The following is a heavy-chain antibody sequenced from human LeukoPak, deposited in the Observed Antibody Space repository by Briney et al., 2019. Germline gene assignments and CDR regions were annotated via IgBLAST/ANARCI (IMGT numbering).Heavy chain of an antibody. J-gene: IGHJ4*02. Sequence: GGSLRLSCAVSGFTVSSNYVSWVRQAPGKGLEWVSVIFSGGSTYYADSVKGRFTISRDISKNTVDLQMNNLRAEDTAVYYCARYCSGGNCYSGLVYGGQGTLVAVSS. CDR2: IFSGGST. D-gene: IGHD2-15*01. CDR1: GFTVSSNY. V-gene: IGHV3-53*01. CDR3: ARYCSGGNCYSGLVY.